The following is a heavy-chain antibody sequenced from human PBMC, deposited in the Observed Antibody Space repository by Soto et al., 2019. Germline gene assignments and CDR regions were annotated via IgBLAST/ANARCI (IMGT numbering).Heavy chain of an antibody. J-gene: IGHJ4*02. D-gene: IGHD2-15*01. Sequence: PGGALRLSCAASGFTFTSYWMSWVRQAPGKGLEWVANIKQDGSEKYYVDFVKGRFTISRDNAKNSLYLQMNSLRAEDTALYYCARDDYWNFDYWGQGTLVTVSS. CDR3: ARDDYWNFDY. V-gene: IGHV3-7*01. CDR2: IKQDGSEK. CDR1: GFTFTSYW.